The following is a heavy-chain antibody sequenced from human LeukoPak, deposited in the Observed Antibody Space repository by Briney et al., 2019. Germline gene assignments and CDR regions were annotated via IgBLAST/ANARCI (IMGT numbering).Heavy chain of an antibody. CDR3: AKGGYDILTGYDSPSDY. D-gene: IGHD3-9*01. CDR1: GYTFTSYG. V-gene: IGHV1-18*04. Sequence: GASVKVSCKASGYTFTSYGISWVRQAPGQGLEWMGWLSAYNGNTNYAQKLQGRVNMTTDTSTSTAYLELRSLRSDDTAVYYCAKGGYDILTGYDSPSDYWGQGTLVTVSS. J-gene: IGHJ4*02. CDR2: LSAYNGNT.